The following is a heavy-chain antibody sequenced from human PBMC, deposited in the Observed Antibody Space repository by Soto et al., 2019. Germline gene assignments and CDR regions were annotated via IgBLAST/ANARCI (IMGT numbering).Heavy chain of an antibody. V-gene: IGHV1-18*01. CDR3: ARESSNWYVY. J-gene: IGHJ4*02. CDR2: ISAYNGST. D-gene: IGHD1-20*01. Sequence: ASVKVXCKASGYTXTSYGISWVRQAPGQGLEWMGWISAYNGSTSYAQKFQDRVTISRDTSTSTVYMELSSLRSEDTAVYYCARESSNWYVYWGQGTLVTVSS. CDR1: GYTXTSYG.